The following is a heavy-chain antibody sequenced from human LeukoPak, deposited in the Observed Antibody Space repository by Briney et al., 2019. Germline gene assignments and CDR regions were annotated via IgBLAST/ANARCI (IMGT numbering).Heavy chain of an antibody. V-gene: IGHV3-23*01. CDR1: RFTFNSYA. CDR2: IIDSGIST. Sequence: PGGSLRPSCAASRFTFNSYAMTWVRQAPEKGLEWVSSIIDSGISTYYEDSVKGRFSISRDNSKNTLYLQMNSLRAEDTAVYYCAKGSRGSYDYWGQGTLVTVSS. D-gene: IGHD1-26*01. CDR3: AKGSRGSYDY. J-gene: IGHJ4*02.